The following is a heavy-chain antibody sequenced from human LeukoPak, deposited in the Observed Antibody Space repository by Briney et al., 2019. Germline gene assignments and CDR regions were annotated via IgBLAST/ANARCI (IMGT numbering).Heavy chain of an antibody. CDR1: GFTHSSQN. CDR3: ARPGITAFDI. D-gene: IGHD3-10*01. Sequence: PGGSLRLSCVASGFTHSSQNTNWVRQAPGQGLGWVSYISSSGSITYYGDSVEGRTTLSRDNAKNSVSLYMNSLRAEDSAVYYCARPGITAFDIWGQGTMVTVSS. J-gene: IGHJ3*02. V-gene: IGHV3-48*01. CDR2: ISSSGSIT.